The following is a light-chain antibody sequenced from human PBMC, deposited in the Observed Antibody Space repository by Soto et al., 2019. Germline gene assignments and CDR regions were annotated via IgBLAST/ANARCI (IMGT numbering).Light chain of an antibody. V-gene: IGKV3-11*01. Sequence: EIVLTPSPATLSLSPGERATLSCRASRSVTTFLAWYQQKPGQAPRLLIYDASKRATGVPTRFSGSGSGTDFTLTISSLEPEDFAVYYCQQRTNWPLTFGGGTKVERK. J-gene: IGKJ4*01. CDR1: RSVTTF. CDR3: QQRTNWPLT. CDR2: DAS.